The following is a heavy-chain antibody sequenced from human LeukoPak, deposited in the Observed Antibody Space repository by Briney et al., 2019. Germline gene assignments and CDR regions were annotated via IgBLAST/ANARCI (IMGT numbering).Heavy chain of an antibody. Sequence: PGGSLRLSCAASGFTVSSNYMSWVRQAPGKGLEWVSVIYSGGSTYYADSVKGRFTISRDNAKNSLYLQMNSLRAEDTAVYYCAKDPYSGYDSRYYGMDVWGQGTTVTVSS. J-gene: IGHJ6*02. CDR1: GFTVSSNY. D-gene: IGHD5-12*01. V-gene: IGHV3-53*01. CDR2: IYSGGST. CDR3: AKDPYSGYDSRYYGMDV.